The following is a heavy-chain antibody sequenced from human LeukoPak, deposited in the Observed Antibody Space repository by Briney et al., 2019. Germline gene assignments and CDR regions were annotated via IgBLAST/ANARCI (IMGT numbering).Heavy chain of an antibody. V-gene: IGHV3-21*01. D-gene: IGHD2-2*01. CDR1: GFTFSSYS. CDR2: ISSSSSYI. CDR3: ARVSKYCSSTSCYVSDYYYYGMDV. J-gene: IGHJ6*02. Sequence: GGSLRLSCAASGFTFSSYSMNWVRQAPGKGLEWVSSISSSSSYIYYADSVKGRFTISRDNAKNSLYLQMNSLRAEDTAVYYCARVSKYCSSTSCYVSDYYYYGMDVWGQGTTVTVSS.